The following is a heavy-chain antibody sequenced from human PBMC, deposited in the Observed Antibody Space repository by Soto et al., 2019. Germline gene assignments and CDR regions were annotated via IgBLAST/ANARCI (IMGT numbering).Heavy chain of an antibody. CDR1: GYSFTSYW. Sequence: PGESLKISCNGSGYSFTSYWICWVRQMPGKGLEWMGIIYPGDSDTRYSPSFQGQVTISADKSISTAYLQWSSLKASGTAMYYCARTIFSRSPYFDYWGQGTLVTVSS. J-gene: IGHJ4*02. CDR3: ARTIFSRSPYFDY. CDR2: IYPGDSDT. D-gene: IGHD3-3*01. V-gene: IGHV5-51*01.